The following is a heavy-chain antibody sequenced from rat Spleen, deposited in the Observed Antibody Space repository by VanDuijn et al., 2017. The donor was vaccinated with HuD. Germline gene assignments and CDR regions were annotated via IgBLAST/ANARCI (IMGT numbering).Heavy chain of an antibody. D-gene: IGHD3-4*01. V-gene: IGHV5-46*01. CDR1: GFTFSSFP. Sequence: EVQLVESGGGLVQPGRSMKLSCVASGFTFSSFPMAWVRQAPTKGLEWVATIIYDGSRTYYRDSVKGRFTISRDNAKSTLYLQMDSLRSEDTATYYCAREAEKPFHYFDYWGQGVMVTVSS. J-gene: IGHJ2*01. CDR3: AREAEKPFHYFDY. CDR2: IIYDGSRT.